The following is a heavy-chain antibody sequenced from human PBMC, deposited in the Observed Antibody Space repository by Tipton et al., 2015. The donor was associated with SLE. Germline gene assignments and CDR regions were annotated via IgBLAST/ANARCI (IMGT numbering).Heavy chain of an antibody. Sequence: TLSLTCTVSADSFTHYHWGWIRQPPGKGLEWIANIHHSGRTYYNPSLKSRVTISMDTSKNQFSLKLSSVTAADTAFCYCARRWDTSTWDYWGQGTLVSVSS. CDR2: IHHSGRT. CDR1: ADSFTHYH. V-gene: IGHV4-38-2*02. J-gene: IGHJ4*02. D-gene: IGHD6-13*01. CDR3: ARRWDTSTWDY.